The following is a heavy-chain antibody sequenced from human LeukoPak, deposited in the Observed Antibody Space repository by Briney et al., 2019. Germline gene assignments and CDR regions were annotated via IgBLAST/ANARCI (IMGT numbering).Heavy chain of an antibody. CDR3: ARDHYHSSDY. J-gene: IGHJ4*02. CDR1: GFTVSSNY. CDR2: IYSGGST. D-gene: IGHD3-22*01. V-gene: IGHV3-53*01. Sequence: GGSLRLSCAASGFTVSSNYMSWVRQAPGKGLEWVSVIYSGGSTYFADSVKGRFTISRDDSKNTLYLQMNSLRAEDTAVYYCARDHYHSSDYWGQGTLVTVSS.